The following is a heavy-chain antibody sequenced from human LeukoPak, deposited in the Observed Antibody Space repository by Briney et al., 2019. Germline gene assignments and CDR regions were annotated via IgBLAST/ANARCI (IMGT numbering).Heavy chain of an antibody. V-gene: IGHV3-7*01. J-gene: IGHJ4*02. D-gene: IGHD3-10*01. CDR2: IKQDGSEK. CDR1: GFTFSSYW. CDR3: ARDYGSGSLRPIDY. Sequence: GGSLRLSCAASGFTFSSYWMSWVRQAPGKGLEWVANIKQDGSEKYYVDSVKGRFTISRDNAKNSLYLQMNSLRAEDTAVYYCARDYGSGSLRPIDYWGQGTLVTVSS.